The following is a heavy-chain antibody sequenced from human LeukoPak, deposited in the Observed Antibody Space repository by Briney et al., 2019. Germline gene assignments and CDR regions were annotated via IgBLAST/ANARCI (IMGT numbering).Heavy chain of an antibody. CDR1: GGSISSYY. J-gene: IGHJ4*02. CDR2: IYYSGST. Sequence: PSETLSLTCTVSGGSISSYYWTWLRQPPGKRLEWIGHIYYSGSTNYNPSLKSRVTISVDTSKNQFSLKLSSVTAADTAVYYCASRSSIWSGYQDTLYYFDSWGQGTLVTVSS. CDR3: ASRSSIWSGYQDTLYYFDS. D-gene: IGHD3-3*01. V-gene: IGHV4-59*01.